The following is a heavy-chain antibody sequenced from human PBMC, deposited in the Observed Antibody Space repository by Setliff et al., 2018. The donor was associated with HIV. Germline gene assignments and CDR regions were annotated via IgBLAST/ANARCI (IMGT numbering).Heavy chain of an antibody. CDR1: GFTFSRYA. J-gene: IGHJ6*03. CDR3: ARGNSSGWYSFLHYYYMDV. D-gene: IGHD6-19*01. V-gene: IGHV4-39*01. Sequence: PGGSLRLSCAASGFTFSRYAMTWVRQPPGKGLEWIGSIYYSGSTYYNPSLKSRVTISVDTSKNQFSLKLSSVTAADTAVYYCARGNSSGWYSFLHYYYMDVWGKGTTVTVSS. CDR2: IYYSGST.